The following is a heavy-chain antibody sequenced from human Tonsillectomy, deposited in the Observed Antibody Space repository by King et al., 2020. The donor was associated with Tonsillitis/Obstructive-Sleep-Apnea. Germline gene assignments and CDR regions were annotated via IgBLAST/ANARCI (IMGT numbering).Heavy chain of an antibody. D-gene: IGHD3-10*01. J-gene: IGHJ2*01. CDR3: ARDKAGGWYFDL. Sequence: VQLVESGGGLVQPGGSLKLSCAASGFTFSNYWVYWVRQAPGKGLEWVANIKQDGSEKYYVDSVKGRFTISRDNAKNSLYLQMNSLRDEDTAVYYCARDKAGGWYFDLWGRGTLVTVSS. CDR2: IKQDGSEK. CDR1: GFTFSNYW. V-gene: IGHV3-7*03.